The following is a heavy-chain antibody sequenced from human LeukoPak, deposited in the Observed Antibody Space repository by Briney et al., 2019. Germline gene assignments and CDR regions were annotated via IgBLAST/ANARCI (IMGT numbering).Heavy chain of an antibody. J-gene: IGHJ4*02. Sequence: GGSLRLSCAASGFTFSSYWMHWVRQAPGKGLVWVSRINSDGSSTSYADSVKGRFTISRDNAKNTLYVLMNSMRAEDTAVYYCARDIPNNWGLGYWGQGTLVTVSS. V-gene: IGHV3-74*01. CDR3: ARDIPNNWGLGY. CDR2: INSDGSST. CDR1: GFTFSSYW. D-gene: IGHD7-27*01.